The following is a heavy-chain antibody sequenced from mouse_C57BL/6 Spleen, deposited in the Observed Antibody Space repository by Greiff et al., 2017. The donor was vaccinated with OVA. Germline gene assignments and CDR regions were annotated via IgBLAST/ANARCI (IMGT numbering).Heavy chain of an antibody. D-gene: IGHD2-2*01. J-gene: IGHJ3*01. V-gene: IGHV5-12*01. CDR1: GFTFSDYY. CDR3: ARQGAIYYGYDSWFAY. Sequence: EVKLVESGGGLVQPGGSLKLSCAASGFTFSDYYMYWVRQTPEKRLEWVAYISNGGGSTYYPDTVKGRFTISRDNAKNTLYLQMSRLKSEDTAMYYCARQGAIYYGYDSWFAYWGQGTLVTVSA. CDR2: ISNGGGST.